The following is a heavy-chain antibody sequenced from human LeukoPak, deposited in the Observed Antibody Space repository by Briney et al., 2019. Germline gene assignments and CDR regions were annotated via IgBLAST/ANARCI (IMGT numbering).Heavy chain of an antibody. CDR3: ARISREYYYYYYGMDV. J-gene: IGHJ6*02. Sequence: SETLSLTCTVSGGSISSYYWSWIRQPPGKGLEWIGYIYYSGSTNYNPSLKSRVTISVDTSKNQFSLKLSSVTAADTAVYYCARISREYYYYYYGMDVWGQGTTVTVSS. CDR1: GGSISSYY. CDR2: IYYSGST. V-gene: IGHV4-59*01. D-gene: IGHD3-10*01.